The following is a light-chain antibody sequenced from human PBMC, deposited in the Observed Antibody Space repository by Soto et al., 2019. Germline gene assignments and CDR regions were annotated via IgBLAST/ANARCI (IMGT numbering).Light chain of an antibody. V-gene: IGLV7-46*01. Sequence: QAVVTQEPSLTVSPGGTATLAQGPTTGAVTRGHYPYWCQKKPGQAPRTLIYHTTDKHSLTPARFSGSLLGGKAALTLSGAQPEDEAEYYCLLSYSDAGIFGGGTKLTVL. CDR2: HTT. J-gene: IGLJ2*01. CDR1: TGAVTRGHY. CDR3: LLSYSDAGI.